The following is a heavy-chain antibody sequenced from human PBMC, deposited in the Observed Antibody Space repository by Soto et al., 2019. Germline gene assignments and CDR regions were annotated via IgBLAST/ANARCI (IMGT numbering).Heavy chain of an antibody. D-gene: IGHD4-17*01. CDR3: ARDQDDYGGNSPTFDT. CDR2: VYDSGTT. J-gene: IGHJ4*03. CDR1: GGSIRFYY. V-gene: IGHV4-59*01. Sequence: TETLSLACTISGGSIRFYYWSWIRQPPGKGLDLTRYVYDSGTTNYKPSLKSRVTISVDTSKSQFSLKLTSVTAADTALYYCARDQDDYGGNSPTFDTSGQGTLLTVYS.